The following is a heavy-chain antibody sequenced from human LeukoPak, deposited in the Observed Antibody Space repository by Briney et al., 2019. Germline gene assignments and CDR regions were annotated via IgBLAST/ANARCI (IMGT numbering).Heavy chain of an antibody. V-gene: IGHV1-18*04. CDR2: ISGYNGNT. J-gene: IGHJ4*02. Sequence: GGSVKVSCKASGYTFTSNGITWVRQAPGPGREWMGGISGYNGNTNCAQKFQGRVAMSTDKSTTTAYMELRSLRSDDTAVYYCARLNVGIADRRDHYWGEGTLVTVSS. D-gene: IGHD6-6*01. CDR3: ARLNVGIADRRDHY. CDR1: GYTFTSNG.